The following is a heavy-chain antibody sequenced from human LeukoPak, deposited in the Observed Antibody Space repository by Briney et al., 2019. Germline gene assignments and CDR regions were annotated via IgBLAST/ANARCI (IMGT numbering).Heavy chain of an antibody. Sequence: SVKVSCKASGGTFSSYAISWVRQAPGQGPEWMGRIIPILGIANYAQKFQGRVTITADKSTSTAYMELSSLRSEDTAVYYCARGPATIRGGRFDYWGQGTLVTVSS. D-gene: IGHD5-24*01. CDR2: IIPILGIA. V-gene: IGHV1-69*04. J-gene: IGHJ4*02. CDR3: ARGPATIRGGRFDY. CDR1: GGTFSSYA.